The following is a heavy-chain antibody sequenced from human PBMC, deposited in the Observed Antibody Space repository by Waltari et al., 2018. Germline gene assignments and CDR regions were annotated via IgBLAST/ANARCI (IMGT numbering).Heavy chain of an antibody. D-gene: IGHD2-15*01. V-gene: IGHV1-8*01. Sequence: QVQLVQSGAEVKKPGASVKVSCKASGYTFTSYDINWVRQATGQGLEWMGWMNPNSGNTGYAQKFQGRVTMTRNTSISTAYMELSSLRSEDTAVYYCARGWVLVVAATDNWFDPWGQGTLVTVSS. CDR1: GYTFTSYD. CDR2: MNPNSGNT. J-gene: IGHJ5*02. CDR3: ARGWVLVVAATDNWFDP.